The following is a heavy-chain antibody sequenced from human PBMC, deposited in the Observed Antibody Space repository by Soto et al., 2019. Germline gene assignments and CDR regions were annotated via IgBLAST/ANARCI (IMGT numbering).Heavy chain of an antibody. V-gene: IGHV3-23*01. CDR1: GFTFSDYA. J-gene: IGHJ4*02. D-gene: IGHD3-22*01. CDR2: ISGSGHSA. Sequence: PGWSLRLSWAASGFTFSDYAMTWVRQAPGKGLEWVSGISGSGHSAYYADSEKGRFTIARDNSKNTLYLQMNSLRADDTAVYYCVKEGYYDSSGQFDYWGQGTLVTVSS. CDR3: VKEGYYDSSGQFDY.